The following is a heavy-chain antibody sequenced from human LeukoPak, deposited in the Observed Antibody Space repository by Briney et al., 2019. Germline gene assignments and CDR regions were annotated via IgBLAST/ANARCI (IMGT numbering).Heavy chain of an antibody. D-gene: IGHD3-16*02. J-gene: IGHJ4*02. CDR2: IIPIFGTA. CDR3: ARVGLRLGELSSLPIYYFDY. V-gene: IGHV1-69*05. CDR1: VGTFSSYA. Sequence: SSVKVSCKASVGTFSSYAISWVRQAPGQGLEWMGGIIPIFGTANYAQKFQGRVTITTDESTSTAYMELSCLRSEDTAVYYCARVGLRLGELSSLPIYYFDYWGQGTLVTVSS.